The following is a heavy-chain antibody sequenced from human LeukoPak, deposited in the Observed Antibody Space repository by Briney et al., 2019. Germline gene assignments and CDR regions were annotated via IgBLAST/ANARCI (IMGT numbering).Heavy chain of an antibody. D-gene: IGHD3-9*01. CDR2: IWDSGTPI. V-gene: IGHV3-48*01. CDR1: GFTFSSYS. CDR3: ARDSWLDV. Sequence: GGSLRLSRAASGFTFSSYSMTWVRQAPGMGLEWISYIWDSGTPIYYADSVEGRFTISRDNANNLVYLQMTSVRAEDTAIYYCARDSWLDVWGQGTMVTVSS. J-gene: IGHJ3*01.